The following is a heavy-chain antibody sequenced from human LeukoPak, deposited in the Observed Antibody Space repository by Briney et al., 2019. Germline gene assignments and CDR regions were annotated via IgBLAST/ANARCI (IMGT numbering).Heavy chain of an antibody. CDR1: GGSISSYY. D-gene: IGHD1-26*01. J-gene: IGHJ4*02. V-gene: IGHV4-59*08. CDR2: IYYSGST. Sequence: PSETLSLTCTVSGGSISSYYWSWIRQPPGKGLEWIGYIYYSGSTNYNPSLKSRVTISVDTTKNQFSLKLSSVTAADTAVYYCARHAFSGSYYDYWGQGTLVTVSS. CDR3: ARHAFSGSYYDY.